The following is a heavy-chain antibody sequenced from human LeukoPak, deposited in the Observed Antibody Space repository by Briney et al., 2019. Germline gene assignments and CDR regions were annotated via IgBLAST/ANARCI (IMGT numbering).Heavy chain of an antibody. CDR3: ARGRYDSSGYYALFDY. V-gene: IGHV3-7*01. J-gene: IGHJ4*02. CDR2: MKPDGSEI. D-gene: IGHD3-22*01. Sequence: PGGSLRLSCAASGFTFSSYWMSWVRQAPGKGLEWVANMKPDGSEIYSVDSVKGRFTISRDNAENSLYLQVNSVRAEDTAVYYCARGRYDSSGYYALFDYWGRGTLVTVSS. CDR1: GFTFSSYW.